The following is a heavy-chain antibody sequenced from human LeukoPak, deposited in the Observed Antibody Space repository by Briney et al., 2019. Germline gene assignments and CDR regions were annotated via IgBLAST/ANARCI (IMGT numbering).Heavy chain of an antibody. CDR3: ARSMSPYYSDY. CDR1: GYTFTDYY. Sequence: ASVKVSCKASGYTFTDYYIHWVRQAPGQGLELMGRINPNSGGTAYAQKFQGRITMTRDTSINTVYMELSRLTSDDSAVYYCARSMSPYYSDYWGQGTLVTVSS. CDR2: INPNSGGT. J-gene: IGHJ4*02. V-gene: IGHV1-2*06.